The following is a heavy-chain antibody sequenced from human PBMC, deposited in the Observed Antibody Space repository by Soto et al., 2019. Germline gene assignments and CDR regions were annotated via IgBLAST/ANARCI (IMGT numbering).Heavy chain of an antibody. J-gene: IGHJ6*02. CDR3: ARHPRPAKRWLGSHAPCYYCMDV. CDR2: IYYSGST. CDR1: GGSISSGGYY. Sequence: PSETLSLTCTVSGGSISSGGYYWSWIRQHPGKGLEGIGYIYYSGSTYHNPSLKSRVTISVDTSKHPFSLKLSSVTAADTAVYYCARHPRPAKRWLGSHAPCYYCMDVWGQGTTVTVSS. V-gene: IGHV4-31*03. D-gene: IGHD6-19*01.